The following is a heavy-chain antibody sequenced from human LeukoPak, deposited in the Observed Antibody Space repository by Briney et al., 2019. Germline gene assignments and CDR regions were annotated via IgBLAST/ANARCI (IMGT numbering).Heavy chain of an antibody. CDR1: GYTFTGYY. Sequence: GASVKVSCKASGYTFTGYYMHWVRQAPGQGLEWMGWINPNSGGTNYAQKFQGRVTMTRDTSISTAYMELSRLRSDDTAVYYCARDEGPGSYYNGLFDPWGQGTLVTVSS. V-gene: IGHV1-2*02. J-gene: IGHJ5*02. CDR2: INPNSGGT. D-gene: IGHD3-10*01. CDR3: ARDEGPGSYYNGLFDP.